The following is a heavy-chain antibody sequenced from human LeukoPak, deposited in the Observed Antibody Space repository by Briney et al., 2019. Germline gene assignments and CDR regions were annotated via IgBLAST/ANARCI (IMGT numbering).Heavy chain of an antibody. J-gene: IGHJ4*02. CDR1: GFTFSSYW. CDR3: AGLGGTVTWDY. D-gene: IGHD4-17*01. CDR2: IKQDGSEK. V-gene: IGHV3-7*01. Sequence: GGSLRLSCAASGFTFSSYWMSWVRQAPGKGLEWVANIKQDGSEKYYVDSVKGRFTISRDNAKNSLYLQMNGLRVEDTAVYYCAGLGGTVTWDYWGQGTLVTVSS.